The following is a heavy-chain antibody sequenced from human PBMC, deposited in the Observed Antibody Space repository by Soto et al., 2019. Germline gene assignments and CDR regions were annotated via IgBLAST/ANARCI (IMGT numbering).Heavy chain of an antibody. CDR3: SRRAPEGFDP. Sequence: SETLSLTCTVSGGSISKSSYYWVWIRQPPGKGLEWVGSMSYSGSTYYNPSLKSRVAISVDTSKNQLSLQVSSVTAADAAVYYCSRRAPEGFDPWGQGTLVTVSS. V-gene: IGHV4-39*01. CDR1: GGSISKSSYY. J-gene: IGHJ5*02. CDR2: MSYSGST.